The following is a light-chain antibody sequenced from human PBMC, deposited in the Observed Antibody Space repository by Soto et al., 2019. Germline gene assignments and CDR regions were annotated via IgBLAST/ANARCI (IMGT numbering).Light chain of an antibody. J-gene: IGLJ1*01. CDR3: SSYTSSSTPCV. CDR2: EVS. CDR1: SSDVGGYNY. V-gene: IGLV2-14*01. Sequence: VLTQPASVSGSPGQSITISCTGTSSDVGGYNYVSWYQQHPGKAPKLMIYEVSNRPSGVSNRFSGSKSGNTASLTISGLQAEDEADYYCSSYTSSSTPCVFGTGTKVTVL.